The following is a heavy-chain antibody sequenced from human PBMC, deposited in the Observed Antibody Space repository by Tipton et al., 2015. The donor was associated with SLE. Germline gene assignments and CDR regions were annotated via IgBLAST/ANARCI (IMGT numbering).Heavy chain of an antibody. CDR3: AREEAARPGWYFDL. V-gene: IGHV4-59*01. CDR1: GGSLSSYY. J-gene: IGHJ2*01. Sequence: LRLSCTVSGGSLSSYYWSWIRQPPGKGLEWIGYIYYSGSTNYNPSLKSRVTISVDTSKNQFSLKLSSVTAADTAVYYCAREEAARPGWYFDLWGRGTLVTVSS. D-gene: IGHD6-6*01. CDR2: IYYSGST.